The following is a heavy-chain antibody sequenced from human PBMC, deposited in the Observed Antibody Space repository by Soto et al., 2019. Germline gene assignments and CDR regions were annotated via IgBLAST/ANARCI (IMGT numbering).Heavy chain of an antibody. CDR1: GFTFSSYW. CDR3: ARERDGSYFRYYYGMDV. J-gene: IGHJ6*02. CDR2: INSDGSST. V-gene: IGHV3-74*01. D-gene: IGHD1-26*01. Sequence: GGSLRLSCAASGFTFSSYWMHWVRQAPGKGLVWVSRINSDGSSTSYADSVKGRFTISRDNAKNTLYLQMNSLRAEDTAVYYCARERDGSYFRYYYGMDVWGQGTTVTVSS.